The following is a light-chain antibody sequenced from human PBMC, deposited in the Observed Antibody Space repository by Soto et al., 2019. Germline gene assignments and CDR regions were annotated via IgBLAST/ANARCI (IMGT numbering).Light chain of an antibody. CDR2: SSN. Sequence: QSVLTQPPSASGTPGQRVTIACSGSSSNIGSNSVNWYRHLPGTAPKLLIYSSNQRPSGVPDRFSGSKSGTSASLAISGLQSGDEADYYCAAWDDSRYGVVFGGGTKVTVL. CDR1: SSNIGSNS. V-gene: IGLV1-44*01. CDR3: AAWDDSRYGVV. J-gene: IGLJ2*01.